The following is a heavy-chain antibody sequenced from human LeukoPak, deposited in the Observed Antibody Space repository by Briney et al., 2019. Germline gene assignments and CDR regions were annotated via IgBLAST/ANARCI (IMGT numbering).Heavy chain of an antibody. Sequence: SVKVSCKTSGGTFSSYAISWVRQAPGQGLEWMGGIIPIFGTPTYAQKFQGRVTITADESTTTAYMELSSLRSEDTAVYYCARDLASPAPGYSSGWFNFDYWGQGTLVTVSS. V-gene: IGHV1-69*13. CDR2: IIPIFGTP. CDR1: GGTFSSYA. CDR3: ARDLASPAPGYSSGWFNFDY. D-gene: IGHD6-19*01. J-gene: IGHJ4*02.